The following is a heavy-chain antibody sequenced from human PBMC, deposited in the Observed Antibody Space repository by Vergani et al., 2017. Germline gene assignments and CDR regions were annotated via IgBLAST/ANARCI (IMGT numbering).Heavy chain of an antibody. CDR1: GGTFSSYT. J-gene: IGHJ5*02. V-gene: IGHV1-69*08. CDR3: ARDLGAAAGNGFWFDP. Sequence: QVQLVQSGAEVKKPGSSVKVSCKASGGTFSSYTISWVRQAPGQGLEWMGRIIPILGIANYAQKFQGRVTITADKSTSTAYMELSSLRSEDTAVYYCARDLGAAAGNGFWFDPWGQGTLVTVSS. D-gene: IGHD6-13*01. CDR2: IIPILGIA.